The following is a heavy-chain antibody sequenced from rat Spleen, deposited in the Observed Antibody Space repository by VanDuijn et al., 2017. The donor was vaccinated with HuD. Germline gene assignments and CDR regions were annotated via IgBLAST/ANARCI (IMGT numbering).Heavy chain of an antibody. V-gene: IGHV5-29*01. CDR2: ISYDGGRN. Sequence: EVQLVESGGGLVQPGRSLKLSCAASGFTFSDYGVAWVRQAPTKGLEWVATISYDGGRNFYRDSVKGRFTISRDNAKNTQSLQMDSLRSEDTAIYYCTRGYVMDAWGQGASVTVSS. CDR3: TRGYVMDA. CDR1: GFTFSDYG. J-gene: IGHJ4*01.